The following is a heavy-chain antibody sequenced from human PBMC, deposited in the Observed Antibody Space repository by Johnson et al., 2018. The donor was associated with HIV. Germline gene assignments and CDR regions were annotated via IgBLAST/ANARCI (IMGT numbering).Heavy chain of an antibody. CDR3: ARACRDGYTCDAFDI. CDR1: GFTVSSNY. D-gene: IGHD5-24*01. CDR2: IYSGGST. V-gene: IGHV3-53*01. J-gene: IGHJ3*02. Sequence: VQLVESGGGLIQPGGSLRLSCAVSGFTVSSNYMSWVRQAPGKGLEWVSVIYSGGSTYYADSVKGRFTISRDNSKNKLYLQMNSLRAEDTAVYYCARACRDGYTCDAFDIWGQGTMVTVSS.